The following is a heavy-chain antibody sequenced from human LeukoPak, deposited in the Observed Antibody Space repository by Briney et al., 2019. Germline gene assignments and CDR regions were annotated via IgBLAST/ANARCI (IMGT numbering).Heavy chain of an antibody. CDR2: INPNSGAT. Sequence: ASVKVSCKASGYTFTDYYMHWVRQAPGQGLECMAWINPNSGATNFAQKFQGRVTLTRDRSLSTAYMELSRLTSDDTAVYYCARPRVITTVSEALNIWGQGTLVSVSS. D-gene: IGHD3-3*01. CDR3: ARPRVITTVSEALNI. CDR1: GYTFTDYY. J-gene: IGHJ3*02. V-gene: IGHV1-2*02.